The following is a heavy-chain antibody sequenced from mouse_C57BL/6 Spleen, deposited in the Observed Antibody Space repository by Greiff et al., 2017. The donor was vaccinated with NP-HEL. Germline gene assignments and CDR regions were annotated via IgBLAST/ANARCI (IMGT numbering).Heavy chain of an antibody. CDR2: IYPSDSET. D-gene: IGHD3-2*02. J-gene: IGHJ2*01. CDR1: GYTFTSYW. CDR3: ARRGSSGLDY. V-gene: IGHV1-61*01. Sequence: QVQLQQPGAELVRPGSSVKLSCKASGYTFTSYWMDWVKQRPGQGLEWIGNIYPSDSETHYNQKFKDKATLTVDKSSSTAYMQLSSLTSEDSAVYYCARRGSSGLDYWGQGTTLTVSS.